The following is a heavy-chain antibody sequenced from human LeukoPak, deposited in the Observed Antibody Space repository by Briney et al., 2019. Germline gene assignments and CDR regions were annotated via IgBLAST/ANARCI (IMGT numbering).Heavy chain of an antibody. Sequence: PGGPLRLSCAASGFTFSSYGMHWVRQAPGKGLEWVAVISYDGSNKYYADSVKGRFTISRDNSKNTLYLQMNSLRAEDTAVYYCAKDRDSSSWYLDFDYWGQETLVTVSS. V-gene: IGHV3-30*18. J-gene: IGHJ4*02. CDR2: ISYDGSNK. CDR3: AKDRDSSSWYLDFDY. CDR1: GFTFSSYG. D-gene: IGHD6-13*01.